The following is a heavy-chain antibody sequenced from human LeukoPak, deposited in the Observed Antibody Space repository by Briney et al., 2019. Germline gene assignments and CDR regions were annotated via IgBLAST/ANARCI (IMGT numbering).Heavy chain of an antibody. V-gene: IGHV4-34*01. CDR1: GGSFSGYY. CDR2: INHSGST. Sequence: SETLSLTCAVYGGSFSGYYWSWIRQPPGKGLEWIGEINHSGSTNYNPSLKSRVTISVDTSKNQLSLKLSSVTAADTAVYYCASVDTAAFDIWGQGTMVTVSS. CDR3: ASVDTAAFDI. J-gene: IGHJ3*02. D-gene: IGHD5-18*01.